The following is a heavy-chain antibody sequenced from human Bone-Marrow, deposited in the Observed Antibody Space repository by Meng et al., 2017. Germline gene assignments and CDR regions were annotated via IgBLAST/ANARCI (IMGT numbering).Heavy chain of an antibody. D-gene: IGHD4-17*01. J-gene: IGHJ3*02. CDR1: GYTFTSYD. CDR2: MNPNSGNT. CDR3: ARAVTYGDYGDDAFDI. Sequence: ASVKVSCKASGYTFTSYDINWVRQATGQGLEWMGWMNPNSGNTGYAQKFQGRVTMTRNTSISTAYMELSSLRAEDTAVYYCARAVTYGDYGDDAFDIWGQGTMVTVSS. V-gene: IGHV1-8*01.